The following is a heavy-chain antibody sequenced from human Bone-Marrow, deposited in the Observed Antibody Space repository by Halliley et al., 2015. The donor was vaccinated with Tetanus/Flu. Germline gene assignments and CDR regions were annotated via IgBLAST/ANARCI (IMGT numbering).Heavy chain of an antibody. CDR2: MPYDGSKE. J-gene: IGHJ4*02. D-gene: IGHD1-1*01. CDR3: TRDRIKMPTTSVGDD. Sequence: MPYDGSKEYYADSFEARFPISRDNPRNTLYLQMDSLTPADTAVYYCTRDRIKMPTTSVGDDWGQGTLVIVSS. V-gene: IGHV3-30*03.